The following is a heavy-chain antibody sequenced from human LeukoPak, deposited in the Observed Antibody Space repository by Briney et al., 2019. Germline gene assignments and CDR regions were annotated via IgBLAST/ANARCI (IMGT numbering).Heavy chain of an antibody. CDR3: ARDGITMVRGVTSYGMDV. CDR2: IYHSGST. J-gene: IGHJ6*04. D-gene: IGHD3-10*01. CDR1: GYSISSGYY. V-gene: IGHV4-38-2*02. Sequence: SETLSLTCAVSGYSISSGYYWGWIRQPPGKGLEWFGSIYHSGSTYYNPSLKSRVTISVDTSKNQFSLKLSSVTAADTAVYYCARDGITMVRGVTSYGMDVWGKGTTVTVSS.